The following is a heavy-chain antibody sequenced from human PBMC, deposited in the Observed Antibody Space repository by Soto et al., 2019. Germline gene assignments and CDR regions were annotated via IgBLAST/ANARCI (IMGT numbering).Heavy chain of an antibody. CDR1: GGTFSSYA. CDR3: VRDPDGHIDFDY. CDR2: IIPIFGTA. J-gene: IGHJ4*02. Sequence: GASVKVSCKASGGTFSSYAISWVRQAPGQGLEWMGGIIPIFGTANYAQKFQGRVTITADESTSTAYMELSSLRSEDTAVYYCVRDPDGHIDFDYWGQGTLVTVSS. V-gene: IGHV1-69*13.